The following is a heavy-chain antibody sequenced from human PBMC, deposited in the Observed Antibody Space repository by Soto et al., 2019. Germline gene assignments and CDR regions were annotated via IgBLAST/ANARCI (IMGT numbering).Heavy chain of an antibody. J-gene: IGHJ6*02. CDR3: ATSSGYEYRDYYYYGMDV. Sequence: ASVKVSCKASGGTFSSYAISWVRQAPGQGLEWMGGIIPIFGTANYAQKFQGRVTITADESTSTAYMELSSLRSEDTAVYYCATSSGYEYRDYYYYGMDVWGQGTTVTVSS. CDR1: GGTFSSYA. V-gene: IGHV1-69*13. D-gene: IGHD5-12*01. CDR2: IIPIFGTA.